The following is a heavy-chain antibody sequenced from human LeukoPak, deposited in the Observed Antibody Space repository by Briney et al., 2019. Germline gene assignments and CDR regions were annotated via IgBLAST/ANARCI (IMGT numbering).Heavy chain of an antibody. CDR2: INPDSGVT. CDR1: GCTFTGYF. V-gene: IGHV1-2*02. Sequence: ASVKVSCKTSGCTFTGYFMHWVRQAPGQGLEWLGWINPDSGVTKYAQKFQGRVTMTRDTSISTAYMELSRLRSDDTAVYYCASRELGYWGQGTLVTVSS. D-gene: IGHD1-26*01. J-gene: IGHJ4*02. CDR3: ASRELGY.